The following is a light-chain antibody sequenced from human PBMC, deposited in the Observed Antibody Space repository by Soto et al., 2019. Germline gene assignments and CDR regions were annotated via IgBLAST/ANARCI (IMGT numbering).Light chain of an antibody. CDR1: QGISNY. CDR2: VAS. CDR3: QKYNSAPWT. V-gene: IGKV1-27*01. Sequence: DIQMTQSPSSLSASVGDRVTITCRASQGISNYLAWYQEQPGKVPKLLIYVASTVQSGAPSRFSGSGSGTDFTLTISRLQSEDVATYYCQKYNSAPWTFGQGTKVEIK. J-gene: IGKJ1*01.